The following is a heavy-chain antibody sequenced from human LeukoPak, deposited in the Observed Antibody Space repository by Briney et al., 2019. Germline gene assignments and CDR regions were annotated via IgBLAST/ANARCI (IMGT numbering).Heavy chain of an antibody. D-gene: IGHD2-15*01. V-gene: IGHV1-2*02. CDR2: IDSKNGDT. CDR3: ASEAYCIGGRCSVQRVAS. CDR1: GYTFTAYY. J-gene: IGHJ4*02. Sequence: GASVKVSCKASGYTFTAYYMHWVRQAPGQGLEWMGWIDSKNGDTKYAQKFQSRLIITRDTSIGIAYMELRSLISDDTAVYYCASEAYCIGGRCSVQRVASWGQGTPVTVSS.